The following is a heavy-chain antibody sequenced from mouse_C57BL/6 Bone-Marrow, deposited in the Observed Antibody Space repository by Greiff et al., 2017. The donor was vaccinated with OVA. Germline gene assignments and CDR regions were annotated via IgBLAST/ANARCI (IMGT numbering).Heavy chain of an antibody. CDR1: GYAFTNYL. CDR2: INPGSGGT. D-gene: IGHD2-2*01. CDR3: ARYGSYFDD. V-gene: IGHV1-54*01. Sequence: VQLQESGAELVRPGTSVKVSCKASGYAFTNYLIEWVKQRPGQGLEWIGVINPGSGGTNYNEKFKGKATLTADKSSSTAYMQLSSLTSEDSAVYCCARYGSYFDDWGQGTTLTVSS. J-gene: IGHJ2*01.